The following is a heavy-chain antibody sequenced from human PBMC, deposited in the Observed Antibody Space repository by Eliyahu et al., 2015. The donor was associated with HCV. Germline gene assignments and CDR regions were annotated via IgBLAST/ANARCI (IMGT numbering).Heavy chain of an antibody. J-gene: IGHJ4*02. Sequence: EVHLVESGGGLXKPGGSLRLXCAASGFTXXSXSMNWVRXAPGKGREWVSSISSGGSDIKYADSVKGRFTISRDNAKNSLYLQMNSLRAEDTAVYYCARQDYDRSGSPFDYWGQGTLVTVSS. CDR3: ARQDYDRSGSPFDY. CDR2: ISSGGSDI. D-gene: IGHD3-22*01. CDR1: GFTXXSXS. V-gene: IGHV3-21*01.